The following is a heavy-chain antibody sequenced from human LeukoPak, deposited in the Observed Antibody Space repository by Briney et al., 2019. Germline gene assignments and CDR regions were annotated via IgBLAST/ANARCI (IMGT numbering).Heavy chain of an antibody. CDR2: FYSGGTT. CDR3: AKGVAVASPYYFDY. CDR1: GFNVRSKY. D-gene: IGHD6-19*01. V-gene: IGHV3-53*01. J-gene: IGHJ4*02. Sequence: GGSLRLSCAASGFNVRSKYMSWVRQAPGKGLECVSVFYSGGTTAYADSVKGRFTVSIDNSNNTLYLQMNSLRAEDTAVYYCAKGVAVASPYYFDYWGQGTLVTVSS.